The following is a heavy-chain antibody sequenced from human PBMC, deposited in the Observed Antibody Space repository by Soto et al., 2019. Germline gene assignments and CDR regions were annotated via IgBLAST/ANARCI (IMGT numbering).Heavy chain of an antibody. CDR2: IISSSSYT. V-gene: IGHV3-11*06. Sequence: PGGSLRLSCAASGFTFSTYAMSWVRQAPGKGLEWVSCIISSSSYTTYADSVKGRFTISRDNAKNSLYLQMNSLRAEDTAVYYCARDERTTVTSDYWGQGTLVTVSS. D-gene: IGHD4-17*01. CDR1: GFTFSTYA. J-gene: IGHJ4*02. CDR3: ARDERTTVTSDY.